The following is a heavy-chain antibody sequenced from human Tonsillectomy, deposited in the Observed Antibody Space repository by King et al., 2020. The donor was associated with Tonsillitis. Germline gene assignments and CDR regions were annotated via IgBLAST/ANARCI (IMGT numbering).Heavy chain of an antibody. CDR1: GGSISSGGYS. J-gene: IGHJ5*02. CDR2: IYHSGTT. Sequence: QLQESGSGLVKPSQTLSLTCAVSGGSISSGGYSWSWIRQPPGKGLEWIGYIYHSGTTYYKPSLKSRVTISVDRSKNQFSLRLSSVTAADTAMYYCARVIFGFGELPTNNWFDPWGRGTLVTVSS. V-gene: IGHV4-30-2*01. D-gene: IGHD3-10*01. CDR3: ARVIFGFGELPTNNWFDP.